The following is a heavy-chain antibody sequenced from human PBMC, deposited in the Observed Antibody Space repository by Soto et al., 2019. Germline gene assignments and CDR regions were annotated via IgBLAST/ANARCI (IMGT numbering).Heavy chain of an antibody. Sequence: GGSLRLSCAASGFTFSSYAMHWVRQAPGKGLEWVAVISYDGSNKYYADSVKGRFTISRDNSKNTLYLQMNSLRAEDTAVYYCARVSTYYYDSSGYYFNHWGQGTMVTVSS. J-gene: IGHJ3*01. V-gene: IGHV3-30-3*01. CDR2: ISYDGSNK. CDR1: GFTFSSYA. CDR3: ARVSTYYYDSSGYYFNH. D-gene: IGHD3-22*01.